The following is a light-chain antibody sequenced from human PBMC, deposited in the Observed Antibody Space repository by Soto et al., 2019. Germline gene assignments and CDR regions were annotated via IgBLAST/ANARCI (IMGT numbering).Light chain of an antibody. CDR3: SSYAGSNNNYV. Sequence: HSVLTQPPSASGSPGQSVTISCTGTSSDVGGYNYVSWYQQHPGKAPKLMIYEVSKRPSGVPDRFSGSKSGNTASLTVSGLQAEDEADYYCSSYAGSNNNYVFGTGTKVTVL. CDR2: EVS. V-gene: IGLV2-8*01. CDR1: SSDVGGYNY. J-gene: IGLJ1*01.